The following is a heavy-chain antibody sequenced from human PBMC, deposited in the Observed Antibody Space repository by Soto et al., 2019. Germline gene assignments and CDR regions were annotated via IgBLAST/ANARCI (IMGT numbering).Heavy chain of an antibody. V-gene: IGHV6-1*01. J-gene: IGHJ5*02. Sequence: SPTLSLTCAISGDSVSSNTASWNWIRQSPSRGLEWPGSTYFRSKWYNDYAVSVKSRIIINPDTSNNQFSLQLNSVTPENTAVYFCAKGDNLGPKTGYAFDPWGQGIMVTVSS. CDR3: AKGDNLGPKTGYAFDP. CDR2: TYFRSKWYN. D-gene: IGHD5-12*01. CDR1: GDSVSSNTAS.